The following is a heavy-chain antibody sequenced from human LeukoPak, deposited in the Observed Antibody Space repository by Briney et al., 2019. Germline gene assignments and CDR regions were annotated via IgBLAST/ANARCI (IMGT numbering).Heavy chain of an antibody. V-gene: IGHV5-51*01. CDR2: IYPGDSDT. D-gene: IGHD1-26*01. CDR1: GYTFTNNL. J-gene: IGHJ4*02. CDR3: ARRRVGATKHSYYFDY. Sequence: VESLKISFKISGYTFTNNLMGWVRQVPGKGLELMWSIYPGDSDTRYSPSFQGQVTISADKSISTAYLQWSSLKASDTAMYYCARRRVGATKHSYYFDYWGQGTLVTVSS.